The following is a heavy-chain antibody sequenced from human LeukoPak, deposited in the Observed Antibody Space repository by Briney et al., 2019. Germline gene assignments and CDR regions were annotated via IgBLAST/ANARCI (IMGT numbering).Heavy chain of an antibody. J-gene: IGHJ4*02. D-gene: IGHD2-15*01. Sequence: GGSLRLSCVVSGFTFSSHAMSWVRQAPGKGLEWVSAISGSGGSTFYADSVKGRFTVSRDNSKNTLYVQMNSLRTDDTAVYYCAKLPDRSGGSCTSGDYWGQGTLVTVSS. CDR1: GFTFSSHA. CDR3: AKLPDRSGGSCTSGDY. CDR2: ISGSGGST. V-gene: IGHV3-23*01.